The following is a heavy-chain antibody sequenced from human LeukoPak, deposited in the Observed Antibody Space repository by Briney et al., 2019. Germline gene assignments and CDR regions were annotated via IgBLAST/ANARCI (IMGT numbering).Heavy chain of an antibody. CDR1: GFTFRNDW. CDR3: ARDPGYGALDY. J-gene: IGHJ4*02. Sequence: PGGSLRLSCAASGFTFRNDWMSWVRQAPGKGLEWVAMIKEDGSQKNYVDPVKGRFTISRDNAKNSLYLQMNSLRAEDTAVYYCARDPGYGALDYWGQGTLVTVSS. CDR2: IKEDGSQK. V-gene: IGHV3-7*01. D-gene: IGHD4-17*01.